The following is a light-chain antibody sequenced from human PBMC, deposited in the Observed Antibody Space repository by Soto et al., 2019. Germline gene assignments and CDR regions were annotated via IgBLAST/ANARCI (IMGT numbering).Light chain of an antibody. CDR1: QTISSW. CDR2: KAS. CDR3: QHYNSYSEA. J-gene: IGKJ1*01. V-gene: IGKV1-5*03. Sequence: IHMTQSASTLSGSVGYRVTITCRASQTISSWLAWYQQKQGKAPKLLIYKASTLKSGVPSRFSGSGYGTEFNLTISSLQTDDFATYYCQHYNSYSEAFGQGTKVDIK.